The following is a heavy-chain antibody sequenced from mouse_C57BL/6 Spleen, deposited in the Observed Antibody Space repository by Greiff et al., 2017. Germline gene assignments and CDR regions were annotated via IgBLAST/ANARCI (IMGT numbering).Heavy chain of an antibody. CDR2: IDPSDSYT. CDR1: GYTFTSYW. Sequence: VQLQQPGAELVKPGASVKLSCKASGYTFTSYWMQWVKQRPGQGLEWIGEIDPSDSYTNYNQKFKGKATLTVDTSSSTAYMQLSSLTSEDSAVXYCARSYVSSYEDYAMDYWGQGTSVTVSS. CDR3: ARSYVSSYEDYAMDY. J-gene: IGHJ4*01. D-gene: IGHD1-1*01. V-gene: IGHV1-50*01.